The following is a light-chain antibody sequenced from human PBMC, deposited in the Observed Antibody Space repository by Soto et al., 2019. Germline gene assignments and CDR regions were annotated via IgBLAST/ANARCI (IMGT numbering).Light chain of an antibody. CDR1: QGIRTD. Sequence: AIHMTRSPSSLSASVGDRVTITCRASQGIRTDLGWYQQKPGKAPELLISGASSLQSGVSPRFSGRGSGTDFTLTISSLQPEDFATYYCLHDYNYPLTFGQGTKVDIK. J-gene: IGKJ1*01. CDR3: LHDYNYPLT. CDR2: GAS. V-gene: IGKV1-6*01.